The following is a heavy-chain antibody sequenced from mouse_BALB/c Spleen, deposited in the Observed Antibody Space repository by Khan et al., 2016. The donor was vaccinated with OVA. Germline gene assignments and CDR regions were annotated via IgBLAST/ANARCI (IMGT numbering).Heavy chain of an antibody. CDR1: GFSLTSYG. J-gene: IGHJ4*01. CDR3: ARSWWLLLLDAMDY. Sequence: QVQLKQSGPGLVQPSQSLSITCTVSGFSLTSYGVHWVRQSPGKGLEWLGVIWSGGSTDYNAAFISRLSISKDNSKSQVFFKMNSLQANDTAIYYCARSWWLLLLDAMDYWGQGTSVTVSS. CDR2: IWSGGST. V-gene: IGHV2-2*02. D-gene: IGHD2-3*01.